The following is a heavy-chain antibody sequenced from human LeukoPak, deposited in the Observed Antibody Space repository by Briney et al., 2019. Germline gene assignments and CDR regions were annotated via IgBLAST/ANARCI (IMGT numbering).Heavy chain of an antibody. V-gene: IGHV4-4*07. J-gene: IGHJ5*02. D-gene: IGHD6-25*01. CDR3: AREGGDPRWLDP. CDR1: GGSISSYY. CDR2: INTSGST. Sequence: SETLSLTCPVYGGSISSYYWTWIRQSAGKGKEWIGRINTSGSTNYNPSLRSRVTMSVNTSKNQFSLNLTSVTAADTAVYSCAREGGDPRWLDPWGQGTLVTVSS.